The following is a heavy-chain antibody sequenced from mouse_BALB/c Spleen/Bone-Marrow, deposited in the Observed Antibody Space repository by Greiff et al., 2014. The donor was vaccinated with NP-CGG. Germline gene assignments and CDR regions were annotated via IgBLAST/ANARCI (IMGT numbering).Heavy chain of an antibody. Sequence: VQLQQPGPELVKPGASVKVSCKASGYAFTDYNIYWVKQRHGKSLEWIGYIDLYNGGTSYNQKFRGKATLTVDKSSSTAYMHLNSLTSDDSAVYYCARLGDGYYDALDYWGQGTSVTVSS. CDR3: ARLGDGYYDALDY. D-gene: IGHD2-3*01. CDR2: IDLYNGGT. V-gene: IGHV1S135*01. CDR1: GYAFTDYN. J-gene: IGHJ4*01.